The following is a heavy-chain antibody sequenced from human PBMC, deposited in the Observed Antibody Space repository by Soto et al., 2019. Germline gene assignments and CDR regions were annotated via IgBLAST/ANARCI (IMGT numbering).Heavy chain of an antibody. CDR3: TKARDTTNFGVVFAY. Sequence: EVQLLESGGGLVQPGGSLTLSCAASGFTFSNYAMNWVRQAPGKGLERVSAISVSGGSTYYADSVKGRFTISRDNSKNSLYLHMNSLRAEDTATYYCTKARDTTNFGVVFAYLGQGAQVTVSS. D-gene: IGHD3-3*01. J-gene: IGHJ4*02. CDR2: ISVSGGST. V-gene: IGHV3-23*01. CDR1: GFTFSNYA.